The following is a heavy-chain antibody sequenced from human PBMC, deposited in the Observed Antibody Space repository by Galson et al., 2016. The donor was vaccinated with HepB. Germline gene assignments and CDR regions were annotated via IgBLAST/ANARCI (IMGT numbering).Heavy chain of an antibody. CDR2: ISALHDQI. CDR3: VIMVRGISTGTFDH. D-gene: IGHD3-10*01. J-gene: IGHJ5*02. CDR1: GFIFSSYG. V-gene: IGHV3-23*01. Sequence: SLRLSCAGTGFIFSSYGMSWVRQAPGKGLEWVSVISALHDQIYYADSVKGRFTISRDNSKSRLFLQMSSLSAEDTAIYYCVIMVRGISTGTFDHWGQGTLVVVSS.